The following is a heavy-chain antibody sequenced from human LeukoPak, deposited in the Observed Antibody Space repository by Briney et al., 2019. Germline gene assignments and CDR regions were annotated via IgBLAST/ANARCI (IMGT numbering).Heavy chain of an antibody. D-gene: IGHD6-19*01. CDR3: VRGQWLNLDY. V-gene: IGHV4-39*01. CDR2: IYYTGNT. CDR1: GDSISSSSYY. Sequence: SETLSLTCTVSGDSISSSSYYWGWIRQPPGKGLEWIGSIYYTGNTYYNPSLKSRVTISVDTSKNQFSLKLTSVTVADTAVYYCVRGQWLNLDYWGQGTLVTVSS. J-gene: IGHJ4*02.